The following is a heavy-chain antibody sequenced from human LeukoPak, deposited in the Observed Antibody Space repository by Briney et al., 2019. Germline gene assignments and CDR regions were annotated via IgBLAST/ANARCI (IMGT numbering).Heavy chain of an antibody. CDR3: ARDRRVTIFGVVLHNWFDP. V-gene: IGHV4-59*01. J-gene: IGHJ5*02. CDR1: GGSISSYC. Sequence: SETLSLTCTVSGGSISSYCWSWIRQPPGKGLEWIGYIYYSGSTNYNPSLKSRVTISVDTSKNQFSLKLSSVTAADTAVYYCARDRRVTIFGVVLHNWFDPWGQGTLVTVSS. D-gene: IGHD3-3*01. CDR2: IYYSGST.